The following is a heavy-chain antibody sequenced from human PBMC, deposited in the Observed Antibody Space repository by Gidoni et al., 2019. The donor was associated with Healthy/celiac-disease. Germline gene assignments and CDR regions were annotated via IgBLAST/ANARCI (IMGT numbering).Heavy chain of an antibody. D-gene: IGHD6-19*01. CDR2: IYHSGST. Sequence: QLQLQESGSGLVKPSQTLSLTCAVPGGSISSGGYSWSWIRQPPGKGLEWIGYIYHSGSTYYNPSLKSRVTISVDRSKNQFSLKLSSVTAADTAVYYCARAAAGTLFPDYWGQGTLVTVSS. V-gene: IGHV4-30-2*01. CDR3: ARAAAGTLFPDY. CDR1: GGSISSGGYS. J-gene: IGHJ4*02.